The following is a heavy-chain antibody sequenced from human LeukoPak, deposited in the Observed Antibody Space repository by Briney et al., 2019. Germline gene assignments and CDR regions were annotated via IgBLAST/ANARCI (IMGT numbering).Heavy chain of an antibody. CDR1: GFTFSDYY. CDR2: ISSSGSTI. CDR3: ARDQSYYYDSSGYYYY. D-gene: IGHD3-22*01. V-gene: IGHV3-11*04. Sequence: KTGGSLILSGAASGFTFSDYYMSWIRQAPEKRLNSVSHISSSGSTIYYADSVKGRFTISRDNAKNSLYLQMNSLRAEDTAVYYCARDQSYYYDSSGYYYYWGQGTLVTVSS. J-gene: IGHJ4*02.